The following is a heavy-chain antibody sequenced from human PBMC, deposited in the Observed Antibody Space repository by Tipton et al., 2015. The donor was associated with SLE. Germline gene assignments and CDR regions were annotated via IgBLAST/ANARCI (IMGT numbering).Heavy chain of an antibody. CDR3: ARRGYNYWYFDL. CDR2: IYYVGST. D-gene: IGHD5-24*01. CDR1: GASISPYY. V-gene: IGHV4-59*01. J-gene: IGHJ2*01. Sequence: TLSLTCSVSGASISPYYWSWIRQSPGKGLEWIGNIYYVGSTNYNPSFKGRVTISVATSKNQFSLKLRSVTAADTAVYYCARRGYNYWYFDLWGRGALVTVSS.